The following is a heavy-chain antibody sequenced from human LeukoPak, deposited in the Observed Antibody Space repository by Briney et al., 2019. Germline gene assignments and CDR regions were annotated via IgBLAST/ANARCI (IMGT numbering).Heavy chain of an antibody. V-gene: IGHV3-7*01. Sequence: GGSLRLSCAASGFTFSSYWMSWVRQAPGKGLEWVANIKQDGSEKYYVDSVKGRFTISRDNAKNSLYLQMNSLRAEDTAVCYCARDRPIYSNHNWFDPWGQGTLVTVSS. CDR3: ARDRPIYSNHNWFDP. CDR1: GFTFSSYW. CDR2: IKQDGSEK. J-gene: IGHJ5*02. D-gene: IGHD4-11*01.